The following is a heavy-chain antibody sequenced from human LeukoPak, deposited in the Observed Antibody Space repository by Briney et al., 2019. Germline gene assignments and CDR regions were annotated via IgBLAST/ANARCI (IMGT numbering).Heavy chain of an antibody. J-gene: IGHJ4*02. V-gene: IGHV1-2*02. CDR3: ARSGGYSSSWYLGGGY. Sequence: GASVKVSCKASGYTFTGYYMHWVRQAPGQGLEWMGWINPNSGGTNYAQKFQGRVTMTRDTSISTVYMELSRLRSDDTAVYYCARSGGYSSSWYLGGGYWGQGTLVTVSS. CDR2: INPNSGGT. D-gene: IGHD6-13*01. CDR1: GYTFTGYY.